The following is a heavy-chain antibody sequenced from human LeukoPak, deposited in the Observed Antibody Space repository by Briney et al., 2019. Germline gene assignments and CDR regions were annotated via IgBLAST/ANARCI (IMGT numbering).Heavy chain of an antibody. D-gene: IGHD1-7*01. CDR3: ARGGRPHWNSRRMGY. V-gene: IGHV1-8*01. J-gene: IGHJ4*02. CDR1: GYTFTSYD. CDR2: MDPNSGNT. Sequence: EASVKVSCKASGYTFTSYDINWVRQATGQGLEWMGWMDPNSGNTGYAQKFQGRVTMTRNTSISTAYMELSSLRSEDTAVYYCARGGRPHWNSRRMGYWGQGTLVTVSS.